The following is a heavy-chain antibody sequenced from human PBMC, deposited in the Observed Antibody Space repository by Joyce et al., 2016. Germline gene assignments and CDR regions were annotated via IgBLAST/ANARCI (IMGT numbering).Heavy chain of an antibody. Sequence: QVQLVQSGPEVKKPGASVKVSCKASGYTFTDYGVTWVRQAPGQGLEWMGWISAYNGNTNYVQKFQDRISLTTDTSTTTGYMELRSLRYDETAVYYCARGGVGTIPDFWGQGTLVTVSS. J-gene: IGHJ4*02. CDR3: ARGGVGTIPDF. V-gene: IGHV1-18*01. CDR1: GYTFTDYG. CDR2: ISAYNGNT. D-gene: IGHD5-12*01.